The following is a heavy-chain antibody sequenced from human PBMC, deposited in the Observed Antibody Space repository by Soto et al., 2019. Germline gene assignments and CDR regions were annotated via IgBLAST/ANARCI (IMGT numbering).Heavy chain of an antibody. CDR1: GFSFSSFS. Sequence: LRLSCAASGFSFSSFSMNWVRQAPGKGLEWVSFIGGSSRHIYYADSVKGRFTISRDNAKNSLYLQMSSLRAEDTAVYYCARAPDYFDNSINFDSWGQGTLVTVSS. J-gene: IGHJ4*02. V-gene: IGHV3-21*01. CDR2: IGGSSRHI. D-gene: IGHD3-22*01. CDR3: ARAPDYFDNSINFDS.